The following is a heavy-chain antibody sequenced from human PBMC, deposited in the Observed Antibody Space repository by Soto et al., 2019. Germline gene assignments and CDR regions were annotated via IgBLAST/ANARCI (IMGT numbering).Heavy chain of an antibody. Sequence: SVKVSCKASGGTFSSYAISCVRQAPGQGLEWMGGIIPIFGTANYAQKFQGRVTITADESTSTAYMELSSLRSEDTAVYYCAREIRAYYYDSSGYRGDAFDIWGQGTMVTVSS. J-gene: IGHJ3*02. CDR2: IIPIFGTA. CDR3: AREIRAYYYDSSGYRGDAFDI. D-gene: IGHD3-22*01. V-gene: IGHV1-69*13. CDR1: GGTFSSYA.